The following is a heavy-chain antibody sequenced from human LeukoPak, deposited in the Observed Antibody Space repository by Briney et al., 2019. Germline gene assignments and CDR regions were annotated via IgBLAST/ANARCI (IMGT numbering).Heavy chain of an antibody. CDR1: GGSISSSSYY. CDR2: IYYSGST. J-gene: IGHJ4*02. V-gene: IGHV4-39*01. CDR3: ARPVYDFWSGYYDGDDY. D-gene: IGHD3-3*01. Sequence: SETLSLTCTVSGGSISSSSYYWGWIRQPPGKGLEWIGSIYYSGSTYYNPSLKSRVTISVDTSKNQFSLKPSSVTAADTAVYYCARPVYDFWSGYYDGDDYWGQGTLVTVSS.